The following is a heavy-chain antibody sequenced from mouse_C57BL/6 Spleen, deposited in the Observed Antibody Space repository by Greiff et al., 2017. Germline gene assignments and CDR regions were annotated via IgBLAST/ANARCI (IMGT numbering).Heavy chain of an antibody. CDR1: GYSITSGYY. J-gene: IGHJ2*01. V-gene: IGHV3-6*01. CDR2: ISYDGSN. D-gene: IGHD2-1*01. Sequence: ESGPGLVKPSQSLSLTCSVTGYSITSGYYWNWIRQFPGNKLEWMGYISYDGSNNYNPSLKNRISITRDTSKNQFFLKLNSVTTEDTATYYCASLYYGNYHYWGQGTTLTVSS. CDR3: ASLYYGNYHY.